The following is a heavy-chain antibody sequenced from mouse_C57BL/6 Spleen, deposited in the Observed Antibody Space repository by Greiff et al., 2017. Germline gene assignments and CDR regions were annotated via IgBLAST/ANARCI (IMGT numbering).Heavy chain of an antibody. CDR2: IDPETGGT. CDR3: TRSPSYGSSSYYAMDY. D-gene: IGHD1-1*01. CDR1: GYTFTDYE. V-gene: IGHV1-15*01. Sequence: QVQLQQSGAELVRPGASVTLSCKASGYTFTDYEMHWVKQTPVHGLEWIGAIDPETGGTAYNQKFKGKAILTADKSSSTAYIELRSLTSEDSAVYYCTRSPSYGSSSYYAMDYWGQGTSVTVSS. J-gene: IGHJ4*01.